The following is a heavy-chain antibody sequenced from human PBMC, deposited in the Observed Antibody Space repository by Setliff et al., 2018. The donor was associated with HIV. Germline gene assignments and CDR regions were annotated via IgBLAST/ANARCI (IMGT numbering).Heavy chain of an antibody. CDR2: IYYGGST. V-gene: IGHV4-39*07. J-gene: IGHJ4*02. CDR1: GGSISSHY. Sequence: SETLSLTCTVSGGSISSHYWSWIRQPPGKGLEWIGSIYYGGSTYSNPSLKSRVTISVVTSKNQFSLKLNSVTAADTAVYYCARDQRLSYWGQGTLVTVSS. CDR3: ARDQRLSY.